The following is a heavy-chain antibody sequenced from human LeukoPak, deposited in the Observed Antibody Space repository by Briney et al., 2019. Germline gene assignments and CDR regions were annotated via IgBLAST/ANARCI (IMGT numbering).Heavy chain of an antibody. V-gene: IGHV4-39*07. CDR3: ARGSVYYGSGTPIEGWFDP. CDR2: IYYSGST. D-gene: IGHD3-10*01. J-gene: IGHJ5*02. CDR1: GGSISSSSYY. Sequence: PSETLSLTCTVSGGSISSSSYYWGWIRQPPGKGLEWIGSIYYSGSTYYNPSLKSRVTISVDTSKNQFSLKLSSVTAVDTAVYYCARGSVYYGSGTPIEGWFDPWGQGTLVTVSS.